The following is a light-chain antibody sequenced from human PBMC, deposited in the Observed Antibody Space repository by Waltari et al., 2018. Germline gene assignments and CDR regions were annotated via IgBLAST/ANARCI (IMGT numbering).Light chain of an antibody. J-gene: IGLJ1*01. CDR1: NSDVGNYNL. CDR3: CSYAGSGTYV. Sequence: QSALTQPASVSGTPGQSITISCTGTNSDVGNYNLVSWYQHHPGEAPKLMIFAVIKRPSGVSNCFSGSKSGNTAALTISGLQAEDEADYYCCSYAGSGTYVFGTGTKVTVL. V-gene: IGLV2-23*02. CDR2: AVI.